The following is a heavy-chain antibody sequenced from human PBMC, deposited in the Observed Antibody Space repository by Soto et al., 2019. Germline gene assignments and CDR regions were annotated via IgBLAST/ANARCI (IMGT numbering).Heavy chain of an antibody. CDR1: GYIFTSYA. J-gene: IGHJ4*02. D-gene: IGHD5-18*01. Sequence: ASVKVSCKASGYIFTSYAMHWVRQAPGQRLEWMGWINAGNGNTKYSQKFQGRVTITRDTSASTAYMELSSLRSEDTAVYYCARVPGIQLWVPYDYWGQGTLVTVSS. V-gene: IGHV1-3*01. CDR3: ARVPGIQLWVPYDY. CDR2: INAGNGNT.